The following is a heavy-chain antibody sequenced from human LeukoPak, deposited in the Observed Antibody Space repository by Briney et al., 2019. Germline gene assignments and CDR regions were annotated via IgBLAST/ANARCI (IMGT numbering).Heavy chain of an antibody. CDR1: GFTFSSYW. Sequence: PGGSLRLSCAASGFTFSSYWMHWVRQAPGKGLVWVSRINSDGSSTSYADSVKGRFTISRDNAKNTLYLQMNSLRAEDTAVYYCAKEKAAWYPFDCWGQGTLVAVSS. D-gene: IGHD6-13*01. CDR3: AKEKAAWYPFDC. J-gene: IGHJ4*02. CDR2: INSDGSST. V-gene: IGHV3-74*01.